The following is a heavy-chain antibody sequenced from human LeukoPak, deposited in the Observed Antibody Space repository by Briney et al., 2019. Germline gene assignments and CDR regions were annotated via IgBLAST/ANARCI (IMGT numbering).Heavy chain of an antibody. CDR1: GGTFSSYA. Sequence: SVKVSCKASGGTFSSYAISWVRQAPGQGLEWVGGIIPIFGTANYAQKFQGRVTITADESTSTAYMELSSLRSEDTAVYYCARVIAALPGYYYGMDVWGQGTTVTVSS. CDR3: ARVIAALPGYYYGMDV. J-gene: IGHJ6*02. D-gene: IGHD6-6*01. V-gene: IGHV1-69*13. CDR2: IIPIFGTA.